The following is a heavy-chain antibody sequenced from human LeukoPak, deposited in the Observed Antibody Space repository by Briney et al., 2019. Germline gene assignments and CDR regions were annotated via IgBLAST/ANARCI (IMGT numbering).Heavy chain of an antibody. CDR1: GYTFTSYA. J-gene: IGHJ3*02. CDR2: INAGNGNT. D-gene: IGHD3-10*01. CDR3: AREGVQAFGGAFDI. Sequence: ASVKVSCKASGYTFTSYAMHWVRQAPGQRLEWMGWINAGNGNTKYSQKFQGRVTITRDTSASTAYMELSSLRSEDTAVYYCAREGVQAFGGAFDIWGQGTMVTVSS. V-gene: IGHV1-3*01.